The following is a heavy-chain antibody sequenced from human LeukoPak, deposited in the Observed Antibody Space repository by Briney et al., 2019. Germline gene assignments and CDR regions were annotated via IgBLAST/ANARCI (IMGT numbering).Heavy chain of an antibody. CDR2: MNPNSGNT. V-gene: IGHV1-8*03. Sequence: ASVKVSCKASGYTFTSYDINWVRQATGQGLEWMGWMNPNSGNTGYAQKFQGRVTITRNTSISTAYMELSSLRSEDTAVYYCARAEAAAAPHQHWGQGTLVTVSS. CDR1: GYTFTSYD. CDR3: ARAEAAAAPHQH. D-gene: IGHD6-13*01. J-gene: IGHJ1*01.